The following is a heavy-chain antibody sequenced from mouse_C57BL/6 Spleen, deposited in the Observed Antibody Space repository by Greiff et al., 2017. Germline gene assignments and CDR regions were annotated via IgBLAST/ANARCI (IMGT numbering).Heavy chain of an antibody. V-gene: IGHV1-50*01. D-gene: IGHD1-1*01. CDR3: ARRAYYYGSSYSLYFDY. J-gene: IGHJ2*01. Sequence: QVQLQQPGAELVKPGASVKLSCKASGYTFTSYWMQWVKQRPGQGLEWIGEIDPSDSYTNYNQKFKGKATLTVDTSSSTAYMQLSSLTSEDSAVYYCARRAYYYGSSYSLYFDYWGQGTTLTVSS. CDR2: IDPSDSYT. CDR1: GYTFTSYW.